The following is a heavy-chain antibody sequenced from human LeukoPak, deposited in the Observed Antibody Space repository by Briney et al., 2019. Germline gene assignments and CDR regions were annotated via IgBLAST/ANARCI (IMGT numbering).Heavy chain of an antibody. CDR1: GYTFTDSF. J-gene: IGHJ6*03. CDR3: ARFYSGYGNYYYYMDV. Sequence: ASVKVSCKASGYTFTDSFMHWVRQAPGQGPEWMGWINPNTGGTNYAQKFQGRVTMTRDTSISTAYMELSRLRSDDTAVYYCARFYSGYGNYYYYMDVWGKGTTVTVSS. CDR2: INPNTGGT. D-gene: IGHD5-12*01. V-gene: IGHV1-2*02.